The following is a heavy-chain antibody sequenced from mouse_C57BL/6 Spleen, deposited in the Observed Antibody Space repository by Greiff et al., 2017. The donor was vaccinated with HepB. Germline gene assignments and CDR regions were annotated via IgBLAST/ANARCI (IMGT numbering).Heavy chain of an antibody. V-gene: IGHV5-6*01. CDR3: ARQELRGSYAMDY. CDR1: GFTFSSYG. J-gene: IGHJ4*01. D-gene: IGHD1-1*01. Sequence: EVKLVESGGDLVKPGGSLKLSCAASGFTFSSYGMSWVRQTPDKRLEWVATISSGGSYTYYPDSVKGRFTISRDNAKNTLYLQMSSLKSEDTAMYYCARQELRGSYAMDYWGQGTSVTVSS. CDR2: ISSGGSYT.